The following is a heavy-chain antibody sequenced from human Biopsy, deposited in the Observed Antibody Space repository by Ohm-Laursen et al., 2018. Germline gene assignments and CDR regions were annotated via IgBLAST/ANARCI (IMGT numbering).Heavy chain of an antibody. Sequence: SDTLSLTCTVSGASMTGYFWTWVRQPAGKGLEWIGHIYTIGDTTYNPSLESRVTMSLDTSNNQFSLKMTSLTAADTAVYFCAREDEGLLRALDLWGQGTMVTVSS. J-gene: IGHJ3*01. V-gene: IGHV4-4*07. CDR2: IYTIGDT. CDR1: GASMTGYF. D-gene: IGHD3-3*01. CDR3: AREDEGLLRALDL.